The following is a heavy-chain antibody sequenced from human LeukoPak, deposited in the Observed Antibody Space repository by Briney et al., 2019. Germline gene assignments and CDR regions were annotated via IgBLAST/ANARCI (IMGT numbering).Heavy chain of an antibody. Sequence: GGSLRLSCAASGFSFSIHDMTWVRQAPGKGLEWVSTISNSDNSTYYADSVKGRFTFSRDNSKNTLYLQMNSLRAEDTAVYYCAKDRVPIGSGYYYYFDYWGQGTLVTVSS. J-gene: IGHJ4*02. CDR2: ISNSDNST. CDR3: AKDRVPIGSGYYYYFDY. D-gene: IGHD3-22*01. CDR1: GFSFSIHD. V-gene: IGHV3-23*01.